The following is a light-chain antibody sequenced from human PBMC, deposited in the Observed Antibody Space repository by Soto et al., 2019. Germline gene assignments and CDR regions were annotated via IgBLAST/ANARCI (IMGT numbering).Light chain of an antibody. CDR1: QSVNSRY. CDR3: QQYNNWPQT. Sequence: EIVLTQSPGTLSLSPGERATLSCRASQSVNSRYLAWYQQKAGQAPRLLIYGASSRATGIPDRFSGSGSGTDFTLTISRLEPEDFAVYYCQQYNNWPQTFGQGTKVDIK. J-gene: IGKJ1*01. V-gene: IGKV3-20*01. CDR2: GAS.